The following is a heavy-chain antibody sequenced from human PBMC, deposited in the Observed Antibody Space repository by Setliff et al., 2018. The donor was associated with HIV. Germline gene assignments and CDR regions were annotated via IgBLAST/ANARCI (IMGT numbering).Heavy chain of an antibody. J-gene: IGHJ4*02. Sequence: TLSLTCAVYGGSSSGYYWTWIRQPPGRGLEWIGEIIHSGGTNYNRSLKSRVTILVDTSKNQFSLNLSSVTAADTAVYYCARGGLGVVGAIDYWSQGTLVTVSS. CDR1: GGSSSGYY. CDR2: IIHSGGT. CDR3: ARGGLGVVGAIDY. D-gene: IGHD2-15*01. V-gene: IGHV4-34*01.